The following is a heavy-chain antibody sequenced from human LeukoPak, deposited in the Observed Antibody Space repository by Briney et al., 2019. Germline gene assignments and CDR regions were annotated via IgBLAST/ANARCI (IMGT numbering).Heavy chain of an antibody. Sequence: ASVRVSCKASGYTFTSYYMHWVRQAPGQGLEWMGWISAYNGNTNYAQKLQGRVTMTTDTSTSTAYMELRSLRSDDTAVYYCARDRWELMGGFDYWGQGTLVTVSS. J-gene: IGHJ4*02. CDR2: ISAYNGNT. CDR3: ARDRWELMGGFDY. D-gene: IGHD1-26*01. CDR1: GYTFTSYY. V-gene: IGHV1-18*04.